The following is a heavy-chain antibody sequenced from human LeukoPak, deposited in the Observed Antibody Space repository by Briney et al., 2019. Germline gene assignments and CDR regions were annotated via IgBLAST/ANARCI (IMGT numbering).Heavy chain of an antibody. CDR3: ASEGIAAAGNVY. V-gene: IGHV3-66*01. CDR1: GFTVSSNY. Sequence: PGGSLRLSCAASGFTVSSNYMSWVRQASGKGLEWVSVIYSGGSTYYADSVKGRFTISRDNSKNTLYLQMNSLRAEDTAVYYCASEGIAAAGNVYWGQGTLVTVSS. J-gene: IGHJ4*02. CDR2: IYSGGST. D-gene: IGHD6-13*01.